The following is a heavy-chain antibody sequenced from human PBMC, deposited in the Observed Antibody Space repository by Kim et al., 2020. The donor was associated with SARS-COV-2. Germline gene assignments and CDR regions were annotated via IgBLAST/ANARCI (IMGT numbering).Heavy chain of an antibody. J-gene: IGHJ5*02. D-gene: IGHD2-21*02. V-gene: IGHV1-69*06. CDR3: ARGGRAYCGGDCYGNWFDP. CDR2: IIPIFGTA. CDR1: GGTFSSYA. Sequence: SVKVSCKASGGTFSSYAISWVRQAPGQGLEWMGGIIPIFGTANYAQKFQGRVTITADKSTSTAYMELSSLRSEDTAVYYCARGGRAYCGGDCYGNWFDPWGQGTLVTVSS.